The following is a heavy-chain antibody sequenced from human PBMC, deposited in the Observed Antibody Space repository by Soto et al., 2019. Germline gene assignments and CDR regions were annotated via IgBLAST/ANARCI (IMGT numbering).Heavy chain of an antibody. CDR2: IYSGGST. CDR3: XXXXXXXXXXXXY. Sequence: EVQLVESGGGLVQPGGSLRLSCAASGFTVSSNYMSWVRQAPGKGLEWVSVIYSGGSTYYADSVKGRFTISRDNSXXXXXXXXXXXXXXXXXXXXXXXXXXXXXXXXXYWGQGTLVTVSS. V-gene: IGHV3-66*01. J-gene: IGHJ4*02. CDR1: GFTVSSNY.